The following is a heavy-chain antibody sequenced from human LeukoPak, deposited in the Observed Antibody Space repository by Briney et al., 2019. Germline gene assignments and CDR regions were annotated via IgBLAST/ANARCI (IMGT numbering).Heavy chain of an antibody. CDR3: ARGLPSARHYYYYYMDV. D-gene: IGHD6-6*01. CDR1: GGSFSGYY. J-gene: IGHJ6*03. CDR2: INHSGST. Sequence: KTSETLSLTCAVYGGSFSGYYWSWIRQPPGKGLEWIGEINHSGSTNYNPSLKSRVTISVDTSKNQFSLKLSSVTAPDTAVYYCARGLPSARHYYYYYMDVWGKGTTVTVSS. V-gene: IGHV4-34*01.